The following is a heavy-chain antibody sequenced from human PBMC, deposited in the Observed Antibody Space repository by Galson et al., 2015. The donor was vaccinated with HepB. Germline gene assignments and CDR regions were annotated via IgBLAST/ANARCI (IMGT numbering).Heavy chain of an antibody. CDR1: GGSISSGGFY. D-gene: IGHD3-10*01. CDR2: IFYSGST. V-gene: IGHV4-31*03. J-gene: IGHJ4*02. Sequence: TLSLTCTVSGGSISSGGFYWSWIRQHPGRGLEWIGNIFYSGSTSYSPSLKSRLTISVDASKNGFSLRLSSVTAADTAVYYCARESYYYVSGTYYTGYRFDSWGQGTLVTVSS. CDR3: ARESYYYVSGTYYTGYRFDS.